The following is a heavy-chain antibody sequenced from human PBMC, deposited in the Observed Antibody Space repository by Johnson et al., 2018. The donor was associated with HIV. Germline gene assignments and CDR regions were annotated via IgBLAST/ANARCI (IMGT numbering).Heavy chain of an antibody. D-gene: IGHD3-16*01. CDR3: ASLGRDLLVKAPLSVVFDAFDI. CDR2: INSDGSST. CDR1: GFTFSSYW. Sequence: VQLVESGGGLVQPGGSLRLSCAVSGFTFSSYWMHWVRQAPGKGLVWVSRINSDGSSTNYADSVKGRFTISRDNAENTLYLQMNSLSAEDTAVYYCASLGRDLLVKAPLSVVFDAFDIWGQGTMVTVSS. V-gene: IGHV3-74*02. J-gene: IGHJ3*02.